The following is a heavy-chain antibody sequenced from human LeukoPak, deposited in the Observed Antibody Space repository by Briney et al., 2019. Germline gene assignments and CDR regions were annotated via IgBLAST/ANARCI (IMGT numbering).Heavy chain of an antibody. CDR1: GYSISSGYY. CDR2: IYTSGST. D-gene: IGHD3-10*01. V-gene: IGHV4-61*02. J-gene: IGHJ5*02. CDR3: ARDAEWFGELQNWFDP. Sequence: PSETLSLTCAVSGYSISSGYYWSWIRQPAGKGLEWIGRIYTSGSTNYNPSLKSRVTISVDTSKNQFSLKLSSVTAADTAVYYCARDAEWFGELQNWFDPWGQGTLVTVSS.